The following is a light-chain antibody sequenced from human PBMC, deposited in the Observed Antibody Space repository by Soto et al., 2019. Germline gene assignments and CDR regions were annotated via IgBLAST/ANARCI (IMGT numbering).Light chain of an antibody. V-gene: IGKV3-20*01. CDR3: QQYATSPRLT. CDR1: QSVSSGY. CDR2: GAS. Sequence: EIVLTQSPGTLSLSPGERVTLSCRASQSVSSGYLAWYQQKPGQAPRLVIYGASSRPTGIPDRFSGSGSGTDFTLTISRLEPEDFAVYYCQQYATSPRLTFGGGTKV. J-gene: IGKJ4*01.